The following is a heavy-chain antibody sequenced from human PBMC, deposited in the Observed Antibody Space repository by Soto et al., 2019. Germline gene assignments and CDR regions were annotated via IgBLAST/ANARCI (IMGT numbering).Heavy chain of an antibody. CDR1: GFTVSSNY. CDR3: AREPSGKAAAEDY. D-gene: IGHD6-13*01. V-gene: IGHV3-53*01. Sequence: EVQLVESGGGLIQPGGSLRLSCAASGFTVSSNYMSWVRQAPGKGLEWVSVIYSGGSTYYADSVKGRFTISRDNSKNTLDRQMNSLRAEDTAVYDCAREPSGKAAAEDYWGQGTLVTVSS. J-gene: IGHJ4*02. CDR2: IYSGGST.